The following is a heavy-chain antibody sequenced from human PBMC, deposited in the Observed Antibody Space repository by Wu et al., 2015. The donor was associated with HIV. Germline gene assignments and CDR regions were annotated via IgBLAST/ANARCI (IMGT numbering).Heavy chain of an antibody. Sequence: QVQLVQSGAEVKKPGSSVKVSCMASGGTFSSYAISWVRQAPGQGLEWMGGIIPIFGTANYAQKFQGRVTITTDESTSTAYMELSSLRSEDTAVYYCARSEPDYYGSGGAFDIWGQGTMVTVSS. J-gene: IGHJ3*02. CDR2: IIPIFGTA. D-gene: IGHD3-10*01. CDR1: GGTFSSYA. CDR3: ARSEPDYYGSGGAFDI. V-gene: IGHV1-69*05.